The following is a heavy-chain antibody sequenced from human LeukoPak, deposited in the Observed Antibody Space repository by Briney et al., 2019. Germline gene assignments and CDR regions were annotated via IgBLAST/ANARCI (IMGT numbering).Heavy chain of an antibody. D-gene: IGHD2-15*01. Sequence: TGGSLRLSCAASGFTFSSYAMSWVRQAPGKGLEWVSAISGSGGSTYYADPVKGRFTISRDNSKNTLYLQMNSLRAEDTAVYYCAKRGYCSGGSCYSGLWAFDIWGQGTMVTVSS. CDR2: ISGSGGST. CDR1: GFTFSSYA. V-gene: IGHV3-23*01. J-gene: IGHJ3*02. CDR3: AKRGYCSGGSCYSGLWAFDI.